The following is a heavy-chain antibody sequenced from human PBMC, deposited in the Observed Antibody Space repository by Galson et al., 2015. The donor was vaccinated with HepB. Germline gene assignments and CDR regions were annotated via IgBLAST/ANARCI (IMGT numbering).Heavy chain of an antibody. CDR3: AKDVGHDFWSGYYGGGMDV. CDR1: GFTFSSYG. J-gene: IGHJ6*02. CDR2: ISYDGSNK. V-gene: IGHV3-30*18. Sequence: SLRLSCAAYGFTFSSYGMHWVRQAPGKGLEWVAVISYDGSNKYYADSVKGRFTISRDNSKNTLYLQMNSLRAEDTAVYYCAKDVGHDFWSGYYGGGMDVWGQGTTVTVSS. D-gene: IGHD3-3*01.